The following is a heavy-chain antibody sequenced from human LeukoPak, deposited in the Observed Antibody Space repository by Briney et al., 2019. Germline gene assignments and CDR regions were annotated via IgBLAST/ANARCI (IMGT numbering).Heavy chain of an antibody. Sequence: GGSLRLSCAASGFTFSSYAMHWVRQAPGKGLEYVSAISSNGGSTYYANSVKGRFTISRDNSKNTLYLQMGSLRAEDMAVYYCARERGYWGQGTLVTVSS. J-gene: IGHJ4*02. CDR2: ISSNGGST. CDR3: ARERGY. D-gene: IGHD3-10*01. V-gene: IGHV3-64*01. CDR1: GFTFSSYA.